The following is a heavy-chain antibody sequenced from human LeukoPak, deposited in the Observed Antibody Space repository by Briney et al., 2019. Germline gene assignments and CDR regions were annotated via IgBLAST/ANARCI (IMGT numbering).Heavy chain of an antibody. Sequence: GSLRLSCAASGFSFSSYAMTWVRQAPGKGLEWASSIDAGGGDTYHSDSVKGRFTISRDNSMNTLYLQMNSLRADDTAVYYCGRPTKYWLVRGNGVDVWGQGTTVTVSS. V-gene: IGHV3-23*01. D-gene: IGHD6-19*01. CDR2: IDAGGGDT. CDR1: GFSFSSYA. J-gene: IGHJ6*02. CDR3: GRPTKYWLVRGNGVDV.